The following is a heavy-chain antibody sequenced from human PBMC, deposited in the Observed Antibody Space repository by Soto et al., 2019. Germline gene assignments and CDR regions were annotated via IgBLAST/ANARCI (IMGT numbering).Heavy chain of an antibody. D-gene: IGHD6-19*01. CDR3: VRRSKYTRGWYVLYYPAA. CDR1: GFTFSDYY. V-gene: IGHV3-11*01. Sequence: QVQLVESGGGLVKPGGSLRLSCAASGFTFSDYYMAWIRQAPGKGLEWVSYISSSVITKSSADSLEGRFTISRDNAKESLYLQMNSRRAEDTAVYYCVRRSKYTRGWYVLYYPAAWGQGTLVTVSS. CDR2: ISSSVITK. J-gene: IGHJ5*02.